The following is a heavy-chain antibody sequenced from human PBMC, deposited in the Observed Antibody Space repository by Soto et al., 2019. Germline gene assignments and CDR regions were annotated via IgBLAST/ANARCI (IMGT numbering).Heavy chain of an antibody. CDR2: IYYSGST. CDR3: ARGGSQQSHFRDY. V-gene: IGHV4-59*01. CDR1: GGSMSSYY. D-gene: IGHD3-10*01. Sequence: QVQLQESGPGLVKPSETLSLTCTVSGGSMSSYYWNWIRQPPGKGLEWFGYIYYSGSTNYNPSLKSRLNISVETSKNRFSRNLSSVTAADTAVYYCARGGSQQSHFRDYWGQGTLVTVSS. J-gene: IGHJ4*02.